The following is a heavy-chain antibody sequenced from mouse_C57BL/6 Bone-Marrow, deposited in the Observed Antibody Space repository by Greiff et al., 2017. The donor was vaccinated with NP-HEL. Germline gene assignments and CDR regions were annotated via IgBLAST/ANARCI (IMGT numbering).Heavy chain of an antibody. V-gene: IGHV1-59*01. Sequence: QVQLKQPGAELVRPGTSVKLSCKASGYTFTSYWMHWVKQRPGQGLEWIGVIDPSDSYTNYNQKFKGKATLTVDTSSSTAYMQLSSLTSEDSAVYYCARFGSSFHYYAMDYWGQGTSVTVSS. J-gene: IGHJ4*01. CDR1: GYTFTSYW. CDR2: IDPSDSYT. D-gene: IGHD1-1*01. CDR3: ARFGSSFHYYAMDY.